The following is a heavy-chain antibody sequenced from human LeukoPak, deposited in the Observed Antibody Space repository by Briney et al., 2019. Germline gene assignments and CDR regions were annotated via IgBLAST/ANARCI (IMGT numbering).Heavy chain of an antibody. Sequence: SETLSLTCTVSGASISSSSYYWSWIRQPAGKGLEWIGRIYNSGSTKYNPSLKSRVTMSVDTSKNQFSLEMTSMTAADTAVYYCARDGGFGGTYFDYWGQGTLVTVSS. D-gene: IGHD3-10*01. CDR1: GASISSSSYY. CDR2: IYNSGST. CDR3: ARDGGFGGTYFDY. J-gene: IGHJ4*02. V-gene: IGHV4-61*02.